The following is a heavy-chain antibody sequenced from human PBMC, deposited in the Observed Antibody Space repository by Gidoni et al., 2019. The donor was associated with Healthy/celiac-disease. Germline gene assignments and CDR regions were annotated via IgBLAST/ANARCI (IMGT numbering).Heavy chain of an antibody. CDR2: ISYDGSNK. CDR1: GFTFSSYA. V-gene: IGHV3-30*01. J-gene: IGHJ4*02. D-gene: IGHD2-2*01. Sequence: QVQLVESGGGVVQPGRSLRLYCAASGFTFSSYAMHWVRQAPGKGLEWVAVISYDGSNKYYADSVKGRFTISRDNSKNTLYLQMNSLRAEDTAVYYCAIGMGEIYCSSTSCYGGFDYWGQGTLVTVSS. CDR3: AIGMGEIYCSSTSCYGGFDY.